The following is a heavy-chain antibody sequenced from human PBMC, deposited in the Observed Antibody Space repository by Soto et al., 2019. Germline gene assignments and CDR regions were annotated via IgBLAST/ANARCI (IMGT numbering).Heavy chain of an antibody. CDR2: ISGSGANI. CDR3: AKAMFYTRDPVDY. J-gene: IGHJ4*02. CDR1: GFTFSSYA. V-gene: IGHV3-23*01. D-gene: IGHD3-16*01. Sequence: PGGSLRLSCAASGFTFSSYAMNWVRQAPGKGLEWVSGISGSGANIYYADSVKGRFTISRDKSKNTLFLQMNSLRAEDTAVYYCAKAMFYTRDPVDYWGQGTLVTVSS.